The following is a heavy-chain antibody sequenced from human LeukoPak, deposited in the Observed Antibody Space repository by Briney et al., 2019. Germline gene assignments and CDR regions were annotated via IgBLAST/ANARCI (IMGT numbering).Heavy chain of an antibody. Sequence: GESLKISCKASGYRFTNCWIGWVRQMPGKGLEWMGIIYPGDSDTRYSPSFQGQVSISADKSISTAYLQWSIQKASDTAMYYCARLGYGGGMVRGVYDYWGQGTLVTVSS. D-gene: IGHD3-10*01. V-gene: IGHV5-51*01. CDR2: IYPGDSDT. J-gene: IGHJ4*02. CDR3: ARLGYGGGMVRGVYDY. CDR1: GYRFTNCW.